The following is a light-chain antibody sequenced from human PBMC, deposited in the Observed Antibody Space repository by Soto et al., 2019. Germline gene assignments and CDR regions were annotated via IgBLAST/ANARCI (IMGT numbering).Light chain of an antibody. V-gene: IGLV4-60*02. CDR2: VEVSGSY. CDR3: ETWGNSILV. CDR1: TGPSSYI. J-gene: IGLJ2*01. Sequence: QPVLTQSFSASASLGSSVKLTCTLSTGPSSYIIAWHQQQPGKAPRCLMKVEVSGSYNKGSGVPDRFSGSSAGADRYLTISILQLGDEADYYRETWGNSILVSGEGTKRTVL.